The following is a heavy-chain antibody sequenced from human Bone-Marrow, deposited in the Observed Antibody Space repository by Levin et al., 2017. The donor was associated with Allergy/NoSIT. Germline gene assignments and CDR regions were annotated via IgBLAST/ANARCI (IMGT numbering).Heavy chain of an antibody. D-gene: IGHD6-19*01. Sequence: GESLKISCAASGFTVSSNYMSWVRQAPGKGLEWVSVIYSGGSTYYADSVKGRFTISRDNSKNTLYLQMNSLRAEDTAVYYCARDQSSRNSGWYGFDYWGQGTLVTVSS. CDR3: ARDQSSRNSGWYGFDY. V-gene: IGHV3-53*01. CDR1: GFTVSSNY. CDR2: IYSGGST. J-gene: IGHJ4*02.